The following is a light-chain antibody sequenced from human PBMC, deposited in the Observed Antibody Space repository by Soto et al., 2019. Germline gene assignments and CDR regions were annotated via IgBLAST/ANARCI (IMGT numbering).Light chain of an antibody. CDR2: GAS. Sequence: EIEMTQSPATLSVSPGERATLSCRASQSVNTNLAWYQQKPGQAPRLLIYGASTRAPGIPARFSGSGSGTDFTLTISSLQSEDFAVYFCQHYKVWPWTFGQGTKVEIK. CDR1: QSVNTN. J-gene: IGKJ1*01. V-gene: IGKV3-15*01. CDR3: QHYKVWPWT.